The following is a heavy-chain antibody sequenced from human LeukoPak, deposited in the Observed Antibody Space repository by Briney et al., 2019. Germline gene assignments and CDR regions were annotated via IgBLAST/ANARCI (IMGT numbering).Heavy chain of an antibody. V-gene: IGHV1-2*02. CDR3: ARGGLRVMVYRLYYMDV. Sequence: GASVKVSCKASGYSFTGYYMHWVRQAPGQGLEWMGWINPNSGDTKYAQKFQGRVTMTRDTSISTAYMELTRLRSYDAAVYYCARGGLRVMVYRLYYMDVWGKGTTVTVSS. D-gene: IGHD2-8*01. CDR2: INPNSGDT. J-gene: IGHJ6*03. CDR1: GYSFTGYY.